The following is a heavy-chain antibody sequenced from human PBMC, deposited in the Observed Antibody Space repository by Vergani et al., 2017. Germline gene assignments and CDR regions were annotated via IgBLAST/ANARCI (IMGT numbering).Heavy chain of an antibody. CDR3: ARWEFGDAFDI. CDR1: GYTFTSYY. J-gene: IGHJ3*02. D-gene: IGHD3-10*01. CDR2: INPSGGST. V-gene: IGHV1-46*01. Sequence: QVQLVQSGAEVKKPGASVKVSCKASGYTFTSYYMHWVRQAPGQGLEWMGIINPSGGSTSYAQKFQGRVTMTRDTSTSTVYMELSSLKASDTAMYYCARWEFGDAFDIWGQGTMVTVSS.